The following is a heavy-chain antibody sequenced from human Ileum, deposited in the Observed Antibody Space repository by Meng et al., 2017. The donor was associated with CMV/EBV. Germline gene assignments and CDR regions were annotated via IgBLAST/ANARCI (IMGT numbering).Heavy chain of an antibody. J-gene: IGHJ4*02. Sequence: HVQLVQSWAEVKKPGASVKVSCTTSGFTFSGYYIHWVRQAPGQGLEWMGWINSKNDGTNYARKFQGRVTMTRETSISTAHMELSGLMSDDTAVYYCVRSSGWSRFDYWGQGTLVTVSS. CDR1: GFTFSGYY. CDR2: INSKNDGT. V-gene: IGHV1-2*02. D-gene: IGHD6-19*01. CDR3: VRSSGWSRFDY.